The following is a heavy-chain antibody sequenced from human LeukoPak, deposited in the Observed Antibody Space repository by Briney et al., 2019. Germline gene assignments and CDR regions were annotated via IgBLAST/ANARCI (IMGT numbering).Heavy chain of an antibody. CDR3: ARGGFNMVRGVIIPSNSYFYYMDI. CDR2: ITSGDFV. Sequence: GGSLRLSCAASGFTFSAYSMNWVRQAPGKGLEWVSSITSGDFVSFADSLKGRFTISRDNGKSSLYLQMNSLRAEDTAVYYCARGGFNMVRGVIIPSNSYFYYMDIWGKGTTVTVSS. CDR1: GFTFSAYS. J-gene: IGHJ6*03. V-gene: IGHV3-69-1*01. D-gene: IGHD3-10*01.